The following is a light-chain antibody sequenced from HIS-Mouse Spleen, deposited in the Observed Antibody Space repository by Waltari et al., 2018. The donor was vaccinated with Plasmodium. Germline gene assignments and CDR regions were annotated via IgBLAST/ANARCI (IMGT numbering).Light chain of an antibody. Sequence: SYELTQPPSVSVSPGPTARITCSGDALPKQYAYWYQQKPGQAPVLVIYKDSERPSGIPGRFSGSSSGTTVTLTIRGGQAEDEADYYCQSADSSGTYRVFGGGTKLTVL. CDR3: QSADSSGTYRV. CDR1: ALPKQY. J-gene: IGLJ3*02. V-gene: IGLV3-25*03. CDR2: KDS.